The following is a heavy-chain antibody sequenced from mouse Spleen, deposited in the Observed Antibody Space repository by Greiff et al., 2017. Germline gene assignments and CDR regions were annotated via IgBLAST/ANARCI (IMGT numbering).Heavy chain of an antibody. D-gene: IGHD1-1*01. CDR1: GFTFSDYG. V-gene: IGHV5-15*01. Sequence: DVMLVESGGGLVKPGGSLKLSCAASGFTFSDYGMAWVRQAPGKGPEWVAFISNLAYSIYYADTVTGRFTISRENAKNTLYLEMSSLRSEDTAMYYCARHGTTVVSFDYWGQGTTLTVSS. CDR2: ISNLAYSI. CDR3: ARHGTTVVSFDY. J-gene: IGHJ2*01.